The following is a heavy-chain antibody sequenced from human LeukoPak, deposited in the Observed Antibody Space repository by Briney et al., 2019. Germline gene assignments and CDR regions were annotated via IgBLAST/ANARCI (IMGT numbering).Heavy chain of an antibody. Sequence: SETLSLTCTVSGYSISSGYYWGWIRQPPGKGLEWIGSIYHSGSTYYNPSLKSRVTTSVDTSKNQFPLKLSSVPAAATAVYYCARPYYYDSRIDPWGQGILVTVSS. CDR1: GYSISSGYY. J-gene: IGHJ5*02. CDR3: ARPYYYDSRIDP. D-gene: IGHD3-22*01. V-gene: IGHV4-38-2*02. CDR2: IYHSGST.